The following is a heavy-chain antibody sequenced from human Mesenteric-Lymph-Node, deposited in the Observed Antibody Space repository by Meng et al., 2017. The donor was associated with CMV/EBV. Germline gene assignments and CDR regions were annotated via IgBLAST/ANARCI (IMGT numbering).Heavy chain of an antibody. V-gene: IGHV3-7*01. D-gene: IGHD5-18*01. CDR1: GFTFSNYW. Sequence: GESLKISCAASGFTFSNYWMSWVRQAPGKGLEWVANIKPDGSEKYYVDSVKGRFTISRDNAKNSLYLQMNSLRAEDTALYYCARVGSRYSSYWFDPWGQGTLVTVSS. CDR2: IKPDGSEK. CDR3: ARVGSRYSSYWFDP. J-gene: IGHJ5*02.